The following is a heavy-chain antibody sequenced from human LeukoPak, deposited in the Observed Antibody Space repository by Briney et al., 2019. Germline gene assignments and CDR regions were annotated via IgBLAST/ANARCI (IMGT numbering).Heavy chain of an antibody. V-gene: IGHV1-2*02. Sequence: ASVKVSCKASGYTFTGYYMHWVRQAPGQGLEWMGWINPNSGGTNYAQKFQGRVTMTRDTSISTAYMELSRLRSQDTAVYYCGRGHTRRIFGVVISSASAFDYWGQGTLVTVSS. CDR3: GRGHTRRIFGVVISSASAFDY. CDR1: GYTFTGYY. J-gene: IGHJ4*02. CDR2: INPNSGGT. D-gene: IGHD3-3*02.